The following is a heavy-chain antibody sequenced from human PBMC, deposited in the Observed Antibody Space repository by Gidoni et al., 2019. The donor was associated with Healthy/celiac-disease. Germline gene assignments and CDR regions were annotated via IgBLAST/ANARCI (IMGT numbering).Heavy chain of an antibody. J-gene: IGHJ6*03. Sequence: QLQLQESGPGLVKASETLSLTCTVSGGSISSSSYYWGWIRQPPGKGLEWIGSIYYRGSTYYNPSRKRRVTISVDTSKNQFSLKLSSVTAADTAVYYCARSRFEYQLLYKQYYYYYMDVWGKGTTVTVSS. CDR2: IYYRGST. CDR3: ARSRFEYQLLYKQYYYYYMDV. CDR1: GGSISSSSYY. V-gene: IGHV4-39*01. D-gene: IGHD2-2*02.